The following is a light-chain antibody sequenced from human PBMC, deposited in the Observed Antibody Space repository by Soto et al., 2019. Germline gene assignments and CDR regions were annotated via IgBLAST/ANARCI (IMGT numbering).Light chain of an antibody. CDR3: SSYTTGNTYV. Sequence: QSVLTHPASVSGSPGQSITISCTGTSSDVGAYNSVSWYQQHPGKVPKLMIYDVSNRPSGVSNRFSGSKSGNTASLTISGLQAEDEADYYCSSYTTGNTYVFGGGTKV. J-gene: IGLJ1*01. CDR1: SSDVGAYNS. V-gene: IGLV2-14*01. CDR2: DVS.